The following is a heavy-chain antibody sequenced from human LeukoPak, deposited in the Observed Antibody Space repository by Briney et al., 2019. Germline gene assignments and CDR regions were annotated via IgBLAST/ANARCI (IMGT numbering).Heavy chain of an antibody. CDR3: ARAWRLLTGLNWFDP. Sequence: PGGSLRLSCAASGFTFSSYSMNWVRQAPGKGLEWVSYISSSSSTIYYADSVKGRFTISRDNAKNSLYLQMNSLRAEDTAVYYCARAWRLLTGLNWFDPWGQGTLVTVSS. D-gene: IGHD3-9*01. CDR1: GFTFSSYS. CDR2: ISSSSSTI. V-gene: IGHV3-48*04. J-gene: IGHJ5*02.